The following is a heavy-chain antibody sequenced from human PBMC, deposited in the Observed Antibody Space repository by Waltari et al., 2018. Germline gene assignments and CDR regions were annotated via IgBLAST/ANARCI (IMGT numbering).Heavy chain of an antibody. CDR3: ATRITMVQGDLDY. CDR2: IYHSGST. Sequence: QVQLQESGPGLVKPSETLSLTCAVSGYSISSGYYWGWIRQPPGKGLGGLGSIYHSGSTYDNPSLKSRVTISVDTSKTQFSLKLSSVTAADTAVYYCATRITMVQGDLDYWGQGTLVTVSS. V-gene: IGHV4-38-2*01. J-gene: IGHJ4*02. CDR1: GYSISSGYY. D-gene: IGHD3-10*01.